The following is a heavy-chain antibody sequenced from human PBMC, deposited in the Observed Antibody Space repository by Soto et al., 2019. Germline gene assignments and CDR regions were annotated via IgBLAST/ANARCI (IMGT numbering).Heavy chain of an antibody. CDR2: IRRKIYGGTT. D-gene: IGHD3-9*01. V-gene: IGHV3-49*03. Sequence: PGGPVRLSCTTSGFTFGDYAMGWFRQAPGKGLEWVGFIRRKIYGGTTEYGASVRGRFTISRDDSKSIAYLQMNSLKTEDTAVYYCTRAPDDIFLFATQGAMAGWGQGNTVTVSS. CDR3: TRAPDDIFLFATQGAMAG. J-gene: IGHJ6*02. CDR1: GFTFGDYA.